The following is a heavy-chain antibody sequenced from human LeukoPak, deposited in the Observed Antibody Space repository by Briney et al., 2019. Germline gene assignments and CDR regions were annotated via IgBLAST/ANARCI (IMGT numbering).Heavy chain of an antibody. Sequence: PSKTLSLTCAVSGDSFSSHYWTWIRQSSGTGLEWIGYISHIGRTNYNPSLKSRVTISIDTSKNQFSLKLRSVTAADTAVYYCARDLVTVTKGFDIWGQGTMVSVSS. CDR2: ISHIGRT. CDR3: ARDLVTVTKGFDI. V-gene: IGHV4-59*11. J-gene: IGHJ3*02. D-gene: IGHD4-17*01. CDR1: GDSFSSHY.